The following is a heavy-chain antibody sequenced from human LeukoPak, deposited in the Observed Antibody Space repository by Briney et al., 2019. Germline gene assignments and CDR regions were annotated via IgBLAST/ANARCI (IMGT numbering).Heavy chain of an antibody. V-gene: IGHV1-69*05. CDR1: GGTFSSYA. J-gene: IGHJ6*03. D-gene: IGHD2-2*01. CDR3: ARDGCSSTSCYEYYYYYMDV. CDR2: IIHIFGRA. Sequence: SVKVSCKASGGTFSSYAIGWVRQAPGQGLEWMGGIIHIFGRANYAQKFQGRVTITTDESTSTAYMELSSLGSEDTAVYYCARDGCSSTSCYEYYYYYMDVWGKGTTVTVSS.